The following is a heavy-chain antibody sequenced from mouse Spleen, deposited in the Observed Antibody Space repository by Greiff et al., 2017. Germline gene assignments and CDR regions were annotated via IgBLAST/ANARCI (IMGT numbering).Heavy chain of an antibody. D-gene: IGHD4-1*01. CDR1: GYTFTSYW. CDR2: IDPSDSET. CDR3: ARETGRGWFAY. V-gene: IGHV1-52*01. J-gene: IGHJ3*01. Sequence: QVQLQQPGAELVRPGSSVKLSCKASGYTFTSYWMHWVKQRPIQGLEWIGNIDPSDSETHYNQKFKDKATLTVDKSSSTAYMQLSSLTSEDSAVYYCARETGRGWFAYWGQGTLVTVSA.